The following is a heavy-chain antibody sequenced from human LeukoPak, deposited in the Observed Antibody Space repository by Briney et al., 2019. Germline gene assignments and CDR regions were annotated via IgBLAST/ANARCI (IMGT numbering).Heavy chain of an antibody. Sequence: PSEILSLTCTVSGGSISSSSYYWGWIRQPAGKGLEWIGSVYYSGSTYYNPSLKSRVTISVDTSKNQFSLKLSSVTAADTAVYYCARRGPLYCSGGSCDYYFDYWGQGTLVTVSS. CDR2: VYYSGST. D-gene: IGHD2-15*01. CDR1: GGSISSSSYY. J-gene: IGHJ4*02. V-gene: IGHV4-39*01. CDR3: ARRGPLYCSGGSCDYYFDY.